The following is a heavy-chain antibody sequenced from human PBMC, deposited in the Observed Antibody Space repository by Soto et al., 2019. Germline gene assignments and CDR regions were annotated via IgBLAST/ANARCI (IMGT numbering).Heavy chain of an antibody. CDR1: GFTFSSYG. J-gene: IGHJ4*02. D-gene: IGHD3-3*01. CDR2: IWYDGSNK. V-gene: IGHV3-33*01. Sequence: ESGGGVVQPGRSLRLSCAASGFTFSSYGMHWVRQAPGKGLEWVAVIWYDGSNKYYADSVKGRFTISRDNSKNTLYLQMNSLRAEDTAVYYCARGGLEWLYLFDYWGQGTLVTVSS. CDR3: ARGGLEWLYLFDY.